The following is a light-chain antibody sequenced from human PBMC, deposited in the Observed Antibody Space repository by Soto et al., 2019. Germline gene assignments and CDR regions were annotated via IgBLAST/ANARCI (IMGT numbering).Light chain of an antibody. CDR1: QSISDT. CDR3: QQYNNWPWT. Sequence: VMTQSPATVYVSPGGKATLSWRASQSISDTLAWYQQKPGQAPRLLIHGASTRATGFPARFSGSGSGTDFTLTISSLQSEDFAVYYCQQYNNWPWTFGQGTKVDIK. CDR2: GAS. J-gene: IGKJ1*01. V-gene: IGKV3-15*01.